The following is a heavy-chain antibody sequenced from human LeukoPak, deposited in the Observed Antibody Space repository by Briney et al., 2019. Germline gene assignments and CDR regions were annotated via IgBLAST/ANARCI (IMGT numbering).Heavy chain of an antibody. CDR3: ARDSRPTIFDY. Sequence: WMGWINAGNGNTKYSQKFQGRVTITRDTSASTAYMELSSLRSEDTAVYYCARDSRPTIFDYWGQGTLVTVSS. D-gene: IGHD1-14*01. J-gene: IGHJ4*02. V-gene: IGHV1-3*01. CDR2: INAGNGNT.